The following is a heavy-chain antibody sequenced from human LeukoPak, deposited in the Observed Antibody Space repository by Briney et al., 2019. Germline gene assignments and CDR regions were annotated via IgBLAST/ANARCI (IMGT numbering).Heavy chain of an antibody. CDR2: ISGSGGST. J-gene: IGHJ4*02. CDR3: AKDGDGTFDY. V-gene: IGHV3-23*01. CDR1: GFTFSSYA. Sequence: GGSLRLSCAASGFTFSSYAMSWVRQAPGKGLEWVSAISGSGGSTYYADSVKGRFTISRDNAKNSLYLQMNSLRAEDTALYYCAKDGDGTFDYWGQGTLVTVSS.